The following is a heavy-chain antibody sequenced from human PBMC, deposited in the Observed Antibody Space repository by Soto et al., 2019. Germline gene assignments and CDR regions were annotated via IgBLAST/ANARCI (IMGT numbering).Heavy chain of an antibody. Sequence: GGSLRLSCAASGFTFTSWWMDWARQTPGKALERVANINQDGSEKNYVDSVKGRFTISRDNAKNSVYLQMTSLTADDSALYYCSRSLNAWGQGTLATVSS. CDR2: INQDGSEK. CDR1: GFTFTSWW. J-gene: IGHJ5*02. CDR3: SRSLNA. V-gene: IGHV3-7*01.